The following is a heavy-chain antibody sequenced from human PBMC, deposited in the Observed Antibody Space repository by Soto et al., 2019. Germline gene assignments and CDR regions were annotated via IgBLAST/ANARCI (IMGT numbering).Heavy chain of an antibody. J-gene: IGHJ4*02. V-gene: IGHV1-69*13. CDR1: GGTFSTYG. CDR2: IIPKFGTT. Sequence: QVQLVQSGAEVKKPGSSVKVSCKASGGTFSTYGMNWVRLAPGQGLEWMGGIIPKFGTTNYAQKFQGRVTITADESANTAYLELNFSRSEDTAVYFCWRELDPYDGGNSLSLDYWGQGTLVTVSS. D-gene: IGHD2-21*01. CDR3: WRELDPYDGGNSLSLDY.